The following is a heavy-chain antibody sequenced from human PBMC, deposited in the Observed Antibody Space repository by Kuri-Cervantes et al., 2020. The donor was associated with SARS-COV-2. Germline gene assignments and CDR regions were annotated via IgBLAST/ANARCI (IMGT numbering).Heavy chain of an antibody. CDR3: AKVRPRNEGIAAAVGFDL. Sequence: GESLKISCAASGFTFDDYAMHWVRQAPGKGLEWVSLISGDGGSTYYADSVKGRFTISRDNSKNSLYLQMNSLRAEDTAVYYCAKVRPRNEGIAAAVGFDLWGRGTLVTVSS. J-gene: IGHJ2*01. D-gene: IGHD6-13*01. CDR2: ISGDGGST. CDR1: GFTFDDYA. V-gene: IGHV3-43*02.